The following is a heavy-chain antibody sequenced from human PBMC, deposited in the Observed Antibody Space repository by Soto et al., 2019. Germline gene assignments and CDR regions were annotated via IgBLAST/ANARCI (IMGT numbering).Heavy chain of an antibody. D-gene: IGHD2-15*01. Sequence: SETLSLTCTVFGGSISSGDYYWSWIRQPPGKGLEWIGYISYSEYTYYNPSLKSRVTIFVDASKNQFSLKLSSVTAADTAVYYCVKLAGYCSGGRCHGDYAMGVWGQGTTVTVSS. CDR3: VKLAGYCSGGRCHGDYAMGV. CDR1: GGSISSGDYY. J-gene: IGHJ6*02. V-gene: IGHV4-30-4*01. CDR2: ISYSEYT.